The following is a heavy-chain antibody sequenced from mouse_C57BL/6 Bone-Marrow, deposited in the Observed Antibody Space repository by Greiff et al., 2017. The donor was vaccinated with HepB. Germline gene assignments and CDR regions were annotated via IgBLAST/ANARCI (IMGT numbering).Heavy chain of an antibody. CDR3: ASEATGSYWYFDV. Sequence: QVQLQQSGPELVKPGASVKISCKASGYAFSSSWLNWVKQRPGKGLEWIGRIYPGDGDTNYNGKFKGKATLTADKSSSTAYMQLSSLTSEDSAVYFCASEATGSYWYFDVWGTGTTVTVSS. CDR2: IYPGDGDT. D-gene: IGHD3-2*02. J-gene: IGHJ1*03. V-gene: IGHV1-82*01. CDR1: GYAFSSSW.